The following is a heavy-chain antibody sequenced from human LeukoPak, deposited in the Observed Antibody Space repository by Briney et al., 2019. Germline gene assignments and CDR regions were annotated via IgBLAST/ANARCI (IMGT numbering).Heavy chain of an antibody. V-gene: IGHV3-21*01. CDR2: ISSSSSYI. J-gene: IGHJ4*02. D-gene: IGHD3-16*02. CDR1: GFTFSSYS. CDR3: ARDPYDYVWGSYRPTKSLGY. Sequence: GGSLRLSCAASGFTFSSYSMNWVRQAPGKGLEWVSSISSSSSYIYYADSVKGRFTISRDNAKNSLYLQMNSLRAEDTAVYYCARDPYDYVWGSYRPTKSLGYWGQGTLVTVSS.